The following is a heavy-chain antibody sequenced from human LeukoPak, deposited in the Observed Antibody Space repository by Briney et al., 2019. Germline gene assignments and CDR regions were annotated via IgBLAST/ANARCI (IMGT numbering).Heavy chain of an antibody. Sequence: GGSLRLSCAASGFTFSSYGMSWVRQAPGKGLEWVSGISPGGDITYYADSVQGWFTISRDNSKNTVYLQMNSLRAEDTAVYYCAKDRSVTMIVVVSGAFDIWGQGTMVTVSS. D-gene: IGHD3-22*01. CDR2: ISPGGDIT. CDR3: AKDRSVTMIVVVSGAFDI. J-gene: IGHJ3*02. CDR1: GFTFSSYG. V-gene: IGHV3-23*01.